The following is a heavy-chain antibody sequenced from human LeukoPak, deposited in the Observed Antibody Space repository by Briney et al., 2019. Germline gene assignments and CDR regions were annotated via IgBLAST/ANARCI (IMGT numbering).Heavy chain of an antibody. D-gene: IGHD3-22*01. CDR1: GYTFTGYY. CDR3: ARAGGKYDSRTVGY. V-gene: IGHV1-2*02. Sequence: ASVKVSCKASGYTFTGYYMHWVRQAPGQGLEWMGWINPNSGGTNYAQKFQGRVTMTRDTSISTVYMELSRLRSDDTAVYYCARAGGKYDSRTVGYWGQGTLVTVSS. CDR2: INPNSGGT. J-gene: IGHJ4*02.